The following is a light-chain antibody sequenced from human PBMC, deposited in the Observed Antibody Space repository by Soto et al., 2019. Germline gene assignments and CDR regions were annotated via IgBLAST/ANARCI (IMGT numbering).Light chain of an antibody. CDR3: QHSNNWPQT. V-gene: IGKV3D-15*01. CDR1: QSVSNK. CDR2: GAS. Sequence: EIVMTQSPATLSVSPGERATLSCRASQSVSNKLAWYQQKPGQAPRLLIYGASTRATGIPTRFSGSGSGTEFTLTISSLQSEDFALYYCQHSNNWPQTFDQGTKVDIK. J-gene: IGKJ1*01.